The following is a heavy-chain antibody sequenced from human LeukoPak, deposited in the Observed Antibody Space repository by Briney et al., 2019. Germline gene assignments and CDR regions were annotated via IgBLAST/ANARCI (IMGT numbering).Heavy chain of an antibody. D-gene: IGHD2-15*01. CDR3: ARDRRYCGGGSCYFDYFFDY. V-gene: IGHV3-30-3*01. CDR2: ISYDGSIN. CDR1: GFTFNSYA. J-gene: IGHJ4*02. Sequence: GGSLRLSCVASGFTFNSYAVNWVRQAPGKGLEWVAVISYDGSINFYAASVKGRFTISRANSKNTLYLQMNSLRAGDTALYFCARDRRYCGGGSCYFDYFFDYWGQGTLVTVSS.